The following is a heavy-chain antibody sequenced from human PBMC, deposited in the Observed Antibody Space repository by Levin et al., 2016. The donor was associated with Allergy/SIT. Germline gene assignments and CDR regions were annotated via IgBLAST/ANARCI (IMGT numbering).Heavy chain of an antibody. V-gene: IGHV1-18*01. CDR3: ARVRWGYCTNGVCAPEDRGIDY. J-gene: IGHJ4*02. D-gene: IGHD2-8*01. CDR2: ISPYNGNT. Sequence: WVRQAPGQGLEWMGWISPYNGNTNYAQKVQGRVTMTTDTSTSTAYMELRSLRSDDTAVYYCARVRWGYCTNGVCAPEDRGIDYWGQGTLVTVSS.